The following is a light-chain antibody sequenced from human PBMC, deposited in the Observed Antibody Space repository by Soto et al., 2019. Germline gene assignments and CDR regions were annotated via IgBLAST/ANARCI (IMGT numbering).Light chain of an antibody. J-gene: IGKJ5*01. CDR3: QQYNNWPPIT. CDR2: YAS. Sequence: EIMMTQSPATLSVSPGERVTLSCRASQSVRNNLAWYQQKPGQAPRLLIYYASTRATGIPARFSGSGSGTEFTLTISSLQSEDFALYYCQQYNNWPPITFDQGTRLEIK. V-gene: IGKV3-15*01. CDR1: QSVRNN.